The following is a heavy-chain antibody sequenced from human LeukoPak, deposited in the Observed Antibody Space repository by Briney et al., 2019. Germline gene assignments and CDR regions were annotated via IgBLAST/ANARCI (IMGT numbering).Heavy chain of an antibody. D-gene: IGHD6-19*01. J-gene: IGHJ2*01. Sequence: PGGSLRLSCAASGFTFSSYAMSWVRQAPGKGLEWVSAISGSGGSTYYADSVKGRFTISRDNSKNTLYLQMNSLRAEDTAVYYCASPYSSGWYWTNWYFDLWGRGTLVTVSS. V-gene: IGHV3-23*01. CDR2: ISGSGGST. CDR3: ASPYSSGWYWTNWYFDL. CDR1: GFTFSSYA.